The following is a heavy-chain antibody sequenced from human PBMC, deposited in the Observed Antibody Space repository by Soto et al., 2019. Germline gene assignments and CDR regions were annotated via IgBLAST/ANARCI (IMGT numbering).Heavy chain of an antibody. CDR3: ARDLEYSSSWYYYYGLDV. CDR2: ISRSGSLN. Sequence: GGSLRFSCAASGFSFSDYSMNWVRQAPGKGLEWLSYISRSGSLNYYADSVKGRFTISRDNAKNSLYLEMNSVRDEDTAMYYCARDLEYSSSWYYYYGLDVWGHGTTVTVSS. J-gene: IGHJ6*02. V-gene: IGHV3-48*02. CDR1: GFSFSDYS. D-gene: IGHD6-6*01.